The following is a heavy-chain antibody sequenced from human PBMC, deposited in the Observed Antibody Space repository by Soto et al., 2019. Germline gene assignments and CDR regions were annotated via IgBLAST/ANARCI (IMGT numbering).Heavy chain of an antibody. CDR1: GFSFSDYP. CDR3: ARESWYSDSSDNYYSNYFDS. V-gene: IGHV3-30*04. Sequence: QVQLVESGGGVVQPGRSLSLSCAASGFSFSDYPMHWVRQAPGKGLEWVASISSTGMKEYYGDSVKGRLTISRDTSKNTLYLQMSSLRAEDTAVYYCARESWYSDSSDNYYSNYFDSWGQGTLVTVSS. CDR2: ISSTGMKE. J-gene: IGHJ4*02. D-gene: IGHD3-22*01.